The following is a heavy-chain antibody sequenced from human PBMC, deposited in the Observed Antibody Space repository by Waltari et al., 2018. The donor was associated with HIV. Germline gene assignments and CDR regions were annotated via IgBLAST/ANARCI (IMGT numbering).Heavy chain of an antibody. Sequence: QVQLVQSGAEVKKTGSSVKVSCKASGGPFSSYPISRVRPAPGQGLEWMGGIIPIFGTANYAQKFQGRVTITADESTSTAYMELSSLRSEDTAVYYCARGKEVVVPAGGMDVWGQGTTVTVSS. CDR2: IIPIFGTA. CDR3: ARGKEVVVPAGGMDV. CDR1: GGPFSSYP. J-gene: IGHJ6*02. D-gene: IGHD2-2*01. V-gene: IGHV1-69*01.